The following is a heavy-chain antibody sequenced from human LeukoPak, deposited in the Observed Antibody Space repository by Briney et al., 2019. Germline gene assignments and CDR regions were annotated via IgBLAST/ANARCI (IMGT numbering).Heavy chain of an antibody. V-gene: IGHV1-2*02. Sequence: GASVKVSCKASGYTFGGYFIHWVRQAPGQGLEWMGWINPLSGETNYTQKFEARVTMTRDTSITTAYMELTSLRFDDTAIYYCARIASDWGSKYWYLDLWGRGTLVTVSS. CDR1: GYTFGGYF. CDR3: ARIASDWGSKYWYLDL. CDR2: INPLSGET. J-gene: IGHJ2*01. D-gene: IGHD2-21*01.